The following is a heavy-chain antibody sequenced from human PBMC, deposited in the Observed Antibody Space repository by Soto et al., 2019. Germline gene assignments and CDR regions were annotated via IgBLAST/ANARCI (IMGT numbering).Heavy chain of an antibody. V-gene: IGHV3-23*01. D-gene: IGHD3-3*01. Sequence: VPLLESGGGLVQPGGSLRLSCAASGFTFSRYAMSWVRQAPGQGLVWVSAIRGRGGGTYYAHSVKGRFTISRDNSRNTLSREMNSLRAEDTAVYYCANLLEWFPTHDYYYYMDVWGKGTTVTVAS. CDR3: ANLLEWFPTHDYYYYMDV. CDR2: IRGRGGGT. CDR1: GFTFSRYA. J-gene: IGHJ6*03.